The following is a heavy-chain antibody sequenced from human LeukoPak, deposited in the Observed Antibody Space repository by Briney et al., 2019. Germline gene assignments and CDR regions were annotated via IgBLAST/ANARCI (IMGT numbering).Heavy chain of an antibody. Sequence: ASVKVSCKASGYTFTGYYMHWVRQAPGQGLEWMGWINPNSGGTNHAQKFQGRVTMTRDTSISTAYMELSRLRSDDTAVYYCARGPLKTGTRRINWFDPWGQGTLVTVSS. CDR2: INPNSGGT. CDR1: GYTFTGYY. CDR3: ARGPLKTGTRRINWFDP. D-gene: IGHD1-1*01. V-gene: IGHV1-2*02. J-gene: IGHJ5*02.